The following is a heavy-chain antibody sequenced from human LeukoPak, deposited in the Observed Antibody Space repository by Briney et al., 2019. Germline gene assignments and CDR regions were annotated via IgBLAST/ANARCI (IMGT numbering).Heavy chain of an antibody. CDR1: GFTYSRYW. D-gene: IGHD6-13*01. CDR2: IKEDGSEK. J-gene: IGHJ4*02. CDR3: ARDSIAAAEDY. Sequence: GGSLRLSCAVSGFTYSRYWMTWVRQAPGKGLEWVAKIKEDGSEKNYVDSVKGRFTISRDNAKNSLYLQMNSLRAEDTAVYYCARDSIAAAEDYWGQGTLVTVSS. V-gene: IGHV3-7*01.